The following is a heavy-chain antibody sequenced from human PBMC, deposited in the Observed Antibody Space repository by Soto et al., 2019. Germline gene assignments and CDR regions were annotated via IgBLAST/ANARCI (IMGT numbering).Heavy chain of an antibody. CDR2: ISAYNGNT. J-gene: IGHJ4*02. CDR3: ARRIRDTIFGVVIYYFDY. V-gene: IGHV1-18*01. CDR1: GYTFTSYG. D-gene: IGHD3-3*01. Sequence: EASVKVSCKASGYTFTSYGISWVRQAPGQGLEWMGWISAYNGNTNYAQKLQGRVTMTTDTSTSTAYMELRSLRSDDTAVYYCARRIRDTIFGVVIYYFDYWGQGTLVTVSS.